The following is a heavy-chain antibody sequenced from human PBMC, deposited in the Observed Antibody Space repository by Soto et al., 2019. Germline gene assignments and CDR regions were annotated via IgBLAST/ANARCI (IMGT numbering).Heavy chain of an antibody. Sequence: QVQLQESGPGLVKPSQTLSLTCTVSGGSISSGGYYWSWIRQHPGKGLEWIGYIYYSGSTYYNPSLKRRVTISVDTSKNRFSLKLSSVTAADTAVYYCARQNYYDSSGYYGYYYYGMDVWGQGTTVTVSS. CDR1: GGSISSGGYY. CDR3: ARQNYYDSSGYYGYYYYGMDV. D-gene: IGHD3-22*01. CDR2: IYYSGST. J-gene: IGHJ6*02. V-gene: IGHV4-31*03.